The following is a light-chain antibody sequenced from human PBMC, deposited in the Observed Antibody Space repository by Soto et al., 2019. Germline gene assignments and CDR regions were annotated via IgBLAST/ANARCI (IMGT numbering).Light chain of an antibody. V-gene: IGKV1-5*01. Sequence: DIQMTQSPSSLSASVGDRVTITCRASQSPSRFLNWYQKKSGKDPKLLIYAASSLESGVPSRFSGSGSGTEFTLTISSLQPDDFATYYCQQYNSYRTFGQGTKVDIK. J-gene: IGKJ1*01. CDR1: QSPSRF. CDR3: QQYNSYRT. CDR2: AAS.